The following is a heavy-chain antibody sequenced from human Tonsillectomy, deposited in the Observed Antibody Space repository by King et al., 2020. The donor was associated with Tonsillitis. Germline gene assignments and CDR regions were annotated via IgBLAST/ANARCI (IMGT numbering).Heavy chain of an antibody. Sequence: MQLQESGPGLVKPSQTLSLTCSVSGGSISSGGYYWSWIRQHPGKGLEWIGYIYYSGSTYYNPSLKSRITISVDTSKNQFSLKLSSVTAADTAVYYCARGRNILIGINWFDPWGQGTLVTVSS. V-gene: IGHV4-31*03. J-gene: IGHJ5*02. CDR1: GGSISSGGYY. D-gene: IGHD3-9*01. CDR3: ARGRNILIGINWFDP. CDR2: IYYSGST.